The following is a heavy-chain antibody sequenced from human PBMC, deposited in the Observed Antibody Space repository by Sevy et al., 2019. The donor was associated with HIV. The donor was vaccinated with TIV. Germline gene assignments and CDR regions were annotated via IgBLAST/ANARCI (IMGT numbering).Heavy chain of an antibody. CDR2: IKQDGNEK. V-gene: IGHV3-7*01. CDR3: ASNTYHYDSNTYYPVY. Sequence: GGSLRLSCVASGFNLSPYWMTWVRQAPGKGLEWVANIKQDGNEKYYVDSVKGRFTVSRDKPKNALYLQMHSLRVEDTAVYFCASNTYHYDSNTYYPVYWGQGTRVTVSS. CDR1: GFNLSPYW. J-gene: IGHJ4*02. D-gene: IGHD3-22*01.